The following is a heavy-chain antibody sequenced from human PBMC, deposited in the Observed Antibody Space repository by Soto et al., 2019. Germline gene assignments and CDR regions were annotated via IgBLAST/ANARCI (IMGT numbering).Heavy chain of an antibody. V-gene: IGHV3-33*01. CDR3: ARERKQLAPDY. CDR1: GFTFSSYG. D-gene: IGHD6-6*01. J-gene: IGHJ4*02. CDR2: IWYDGSNK. Sequence: QVQLVESGGGVVQPGRSLRLSCAASGFTFSSYGMHWVRQAPGKGLEWVAVIWYDGSNKYYADSVKGRFTISRDNSQNTLYLQMNSLRAEYTAVYYCARERKQLAPDYWGQGTLVTVSS.